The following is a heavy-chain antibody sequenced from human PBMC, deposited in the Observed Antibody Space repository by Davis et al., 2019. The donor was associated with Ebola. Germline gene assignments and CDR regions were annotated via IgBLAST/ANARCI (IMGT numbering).Heavy chain of an antibody. J-gene: IGHJ6*02. Sequence: GSPRPPRAAPGFPVSSHYISRVPQAPGKGPEWGPVIFSGGSTYYADSVKGRFTISRHNSKNTLYLQMNSLRAEDTAVYYCARGSSGWSIYYGMDVWGQGTTVTVSS. CDR1: GFPVSSHY. CDR3: ARGSSGWSIYYGMDV. V-gene: IGHV3-53*04. D-gene: IGHD6-19*01. CDR2: IFSGGST.